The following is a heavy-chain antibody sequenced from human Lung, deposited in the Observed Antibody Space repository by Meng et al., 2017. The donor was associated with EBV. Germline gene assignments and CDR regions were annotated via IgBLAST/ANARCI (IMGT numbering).Heavy chain of an antibody. CDR2: IDYSGST. CDR1: GGSISSGHYY. CDR3: ARDIAEADYFDF. Sequence: QVQLQEPGPGLVNPSQTLSLTCAVSGGSISSGHYYWSWIRQPPGKGLEWIAYIDYSGSTYYNPSLKSRVTISVDTSKNQFSLKLNSVTAADTAVYYCARDIAEADYFDFWGQGTLVTVSS. J-gene: IGHJ4*02. V-gene: IGHV4-30-4*01. D-gene: IGHD6-19*01.